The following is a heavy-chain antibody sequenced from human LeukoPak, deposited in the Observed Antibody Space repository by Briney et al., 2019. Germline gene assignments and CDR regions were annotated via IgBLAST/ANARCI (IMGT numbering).Heavy chain of an antibody. CDR3: ARGAEWELVAFDI. J-gene: IGHJ3*02. V-gene: IGHV1-2*02. CDR1: GYTFTGYY. Sequence: ASVTVSCKASGYTFTGYYMHWVRQAPGQGLEWMGWINPNSGGTNYAQKFQGRVTMTRDTSISTAYMELSSLRSEDTAVYYCARGAEWELVAFDIWGQGTMVAASS. CDR2: INPNSGGT. D-gene: IGHD1-26*01.